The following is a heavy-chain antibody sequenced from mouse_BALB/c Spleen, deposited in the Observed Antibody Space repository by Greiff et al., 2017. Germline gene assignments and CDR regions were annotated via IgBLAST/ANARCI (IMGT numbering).Heavy chain of an antibody. CDR2: IDPSDSET. CDR1: GYSFTSYW. V-gene: IGHV1S126*01. D-gene: IGHD3-3*01. J-gene: IGHJ3*01. Sequence: QVQLKESGPQLVRPGASVKISCKASGYSFTSYWMHWVKQRPGQGLEWIGMIDPSDSETRLNRKFKDKATLTVDKSSSTAYMQLSSPTSEDSAVYYCAGDEGFAYWGQGTLVTVSA. CDR3: AGDEGFAY.